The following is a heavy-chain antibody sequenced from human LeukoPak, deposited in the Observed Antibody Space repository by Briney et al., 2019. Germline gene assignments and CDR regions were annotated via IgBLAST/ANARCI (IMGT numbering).Heavy chain of an antibody. J-gene: IGHJ4*02. CDR2: ISGVGGST. CDR3: AKVSGMYTSTPFVY. V-gene: IGHV3-23*01. Sequence: GGSLRLSCAASGFTFNSYAMSWVRQAPGKGLEWVSVISGVGGSTYYADSVKGRFTVSRDNSKNTLYLQMNSLRAEDTAVYYCAKVSGMYTSTPFVYWGQGTLVTVSS. D-gene: IGHD2-8*01. CDR1: GFTFNSYA.